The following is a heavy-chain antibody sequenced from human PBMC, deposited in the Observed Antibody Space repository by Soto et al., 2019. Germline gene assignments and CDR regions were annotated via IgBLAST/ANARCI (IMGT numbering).Heavy chain of an antibody. CDR3: ARGLVIRPYYYHGMDV. Sequence: TSETLSLTCTVSGGSISSGDYFWSWIRQSPGKGLEWIGYISSIGSTYYNPSLMSRVSVSRDTSKNQFSLKLSSVTTTDTAVYYCARGLVIRPYYYHGMDVWGQGTTVTVSS. J-gene: IGHJ6*02. CDR2: ISSIGST. CDR1: GGSISSGDYF. V-gene: IGHV4-30-4*01. D-gene: IGHD3-9*01.